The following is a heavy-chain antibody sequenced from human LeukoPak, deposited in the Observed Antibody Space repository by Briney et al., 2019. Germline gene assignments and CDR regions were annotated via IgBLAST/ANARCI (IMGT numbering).Heavy chain of an antibody. Sequence: SETLSLTCTVSGGSISSYYWSWIRQPPGKGLEWLGYIYYSGSTNYNPSLKSRVTISVDTSKNQFSLKLSSVTAADTAVYYCARHTAMVVGLIDYWGQGTLVTVSS. CDR3: ARHTAMVVGLIDY. CDR2: IYYSGST. V-gene: IGHV4-59*01. J-gene: IGHJ4*02. D-gene: IGHD5-18*01. CDR1: GGSISSYY.